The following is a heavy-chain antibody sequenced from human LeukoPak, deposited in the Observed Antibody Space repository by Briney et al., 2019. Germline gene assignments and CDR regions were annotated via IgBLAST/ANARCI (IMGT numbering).Heavy chain of an antibody. Sequence: PGGSLRLSCAASGFTFSDYYMSWIRQAPGKGLEWVSGINSNGARTGYADSVTGRFTISRDNRKNSLYLQMNSLRAEDTALYYCARNRGGDYLYFQHWGQGTLVTVSS. J-gene: IGHJ1*01. CDR3: ARNRGGDYLYFQH. CDR1: GFTFSDYY. CDR2: INSNGART. V-gene: IGHV3-20*04. D-gene: IGHD2-21*02.